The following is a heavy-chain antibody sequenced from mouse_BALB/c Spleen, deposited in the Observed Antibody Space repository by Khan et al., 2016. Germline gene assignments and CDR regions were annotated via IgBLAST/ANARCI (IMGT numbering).Heavy chain of an antibody. J-gene: IGHJ4*01. CDR1: GDSITSGY. V-gene: IGHV3-8*02. CDR2: ITYSGST. CDR3: ARYSGSSYVRGMDY. D-gene: IGHD1-1*01. Sequence: EVQLQESGPSLVKPSQALSLTCSVTGDSITSGYWNWIRKFPGIKLEYMGYITYSGSTYYNPSLKSRISITRDTSKNQYFLQLIPVTTEDKATYYCARYSGSSYVRGMDYWGQGTSVTVSS.